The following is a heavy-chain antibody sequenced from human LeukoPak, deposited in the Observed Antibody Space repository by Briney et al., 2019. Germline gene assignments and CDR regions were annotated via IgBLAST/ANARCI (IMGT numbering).Heavy chain of an antibody. J-gene: IGHJ4*02. CDR2: ISSSSTI. CDR1: GFTFSRYN. V-gene: IGHV3-48*02. D-gene: IGHD6-19*01. CDR3: AIIAVGSFDY. Sequence: GVSLRLSCAASGFTFSRYNMNWVRQAPGKGLEWVSYISSSSTIYYADSVKGRFTISRDNARNSLYLQMNSLRDEDTAVYYCAIIAVGSFDYWGQGTLVTVSS.